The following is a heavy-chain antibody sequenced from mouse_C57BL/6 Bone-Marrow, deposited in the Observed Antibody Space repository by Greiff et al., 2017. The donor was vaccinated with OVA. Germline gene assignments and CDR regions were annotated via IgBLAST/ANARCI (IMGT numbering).Heavy chain of an antibody. CDR2: IYPGDGYS. Sequence: VMLMESGPDLVKPGASVKLSCTASGYAFSSSWMNWVKQRPGKGLEWIGRIYPGDGYSYSTGKFKGKATLTADKSSSTAYLQLSSLTSEDSAVYFCARELKYYYGSSYGYFDVWGTGTTVTVSS. CDR3: ARELKYYYGSSYGYFDV. CDR1: GYAFSSSW. J-gene: IGHJ1*03. D-gene: IGHD1-1*01. V-gene: IGHV1-82*01.